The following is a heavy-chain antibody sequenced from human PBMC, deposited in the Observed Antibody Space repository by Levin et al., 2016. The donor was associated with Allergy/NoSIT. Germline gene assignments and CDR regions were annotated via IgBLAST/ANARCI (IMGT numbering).Heavy chain of an antibody. V-gene: IGHV3-23*01. CDR1: GFPFGTYG. J-gene: IGHJ4*02. Sequence: GGSLRLSCAASGFPFGTYGMSWVRQAPGRGLEWVSDISDSGGNTYYVDSVKGRFTISRDNSKNTLFLQMNSLRAEDTAVYYCAKKGYSYGFYFDYWGQGVLVSVSS. CDR2: ISDSGGNT. D-gene: IGHD5-18*01. CDR3: AKKGYSYGFYFDY.